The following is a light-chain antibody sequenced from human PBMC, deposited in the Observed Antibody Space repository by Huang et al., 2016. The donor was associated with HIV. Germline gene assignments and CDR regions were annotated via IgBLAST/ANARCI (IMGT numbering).Light chain of an antibody. Sequence: EIVLTQSPATLSLSPGERATLSCRASQSISSYLAWYQQKPGQAPRRLIYDASNRATGIPARFSGSGSGTDFTLTISSLEPEDFAVYYCQQRSNWPPTFGQGTKVEIE. V-gene: IGKV3-11*01. CDR2: DAS. J-gene: IGKJ1*01. CDR1: QSISSY. CDR3: QQRSNWPPT.